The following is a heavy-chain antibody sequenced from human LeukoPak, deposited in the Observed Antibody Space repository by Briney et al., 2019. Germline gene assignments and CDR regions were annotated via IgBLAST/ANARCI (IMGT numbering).Heavy chain of an antibody. V-gene: IGHV4-59*12. Sequence: SETLSLTCTVSGDSISTYYWSWVRQPPGKGLEWIGYIYYSGSTNYNPSLKSRVTMSVDTSKNQFSLKLSSVTAADTAVYYCARERITMVRGVPYYYYYYYMDVWGKGTMVTVSS. CDR3: ARERITMVRGVPYYYYYYYMDV. J-gene: IGHJ6*03. D-gene: IGHD3-10*01. CDR2: IYYSGST. CDR1: GDSISTYY.